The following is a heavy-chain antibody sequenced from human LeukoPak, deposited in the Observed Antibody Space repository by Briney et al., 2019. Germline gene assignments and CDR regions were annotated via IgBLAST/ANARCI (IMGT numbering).Heavy chain of an antibody. D-gene: IGHD3-16*01. CDR2: IWFDGSIQ. J-gene: IGHJ4*02. CDR3: ARDGARLYYFDY. V-gene: IGHV3-33*01. Sequence: GGSLRLSGAASGFTCSSYGMHWARQAPGKGLKWVAVIWFDGSIQYYADSVKGRFTISRDNSKNTLYLQMNSLRAEDTAVYYCARDGARLYYFDYWGQGTLVTVSS. CDR1: GFTCSSYG.